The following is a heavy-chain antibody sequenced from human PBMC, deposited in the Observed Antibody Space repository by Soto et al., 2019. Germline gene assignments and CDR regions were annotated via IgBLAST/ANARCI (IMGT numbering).Heavy chain of an antibody. J-gene: IGHJ4*02. CDR2: ISSSSSTI. D-gene: IGHD3-22*01. CDR3: ARGSRYYDSSGYYYY. CDR1: GFTFSSYS. Sequence: GGSLRLSCAASGFTFSSYSMNWVRQAPGKGLEWVSYISSSSSTIYYADSVKGRFTISRDNAKNSLYLQMNSLRDEDTAVYYCARGSRYYDSSGYYYYWGQGTLVTVSS. V-gene: IGHV3-48*02.